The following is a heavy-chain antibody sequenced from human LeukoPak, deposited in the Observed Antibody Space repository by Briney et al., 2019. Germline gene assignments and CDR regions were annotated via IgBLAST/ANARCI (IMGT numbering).Heavy chain of an antibody. Sequence: PSETLSLTCTVSGYSISSGYYWGWIRQPPGKGLEWIGSIYHSGSTYYNPSLKSRVTISVDTSKNQFSLKLSSVTAADTAVYYCARDRVGSYYDFWSGYYSIWFDPWGQGTLVTVSS. D-gene: IGHD3-3*01. CDR2: IYHSGST. CDR1: GYSISSGYY. V-gene: IGHV4-38-2*02. J-gene: IGHJ5*02. CDR3: ARDRVGSYYDFWSGYYSIWFDP.